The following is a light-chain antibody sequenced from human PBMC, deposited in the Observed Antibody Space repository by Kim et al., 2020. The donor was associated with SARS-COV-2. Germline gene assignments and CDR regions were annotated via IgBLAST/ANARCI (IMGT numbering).Light chain of an antibody. CDR2: EVS. CDR1: SSDVGTYNL. Sequence: QSALTQPASVSGSPGQSISISCTGASSDVGTYNLVSWYQQLPGKTPKLIIFEVSRRPSGISNRFSGSKSGNTASLTISGLQAEDEADYYCSSYAGSDTFLLFGGGTQLTVL. J-gene: IGLJ2*01. V-gene: IGLV2-23*02. CDR3: SSYAGSDTFLL.